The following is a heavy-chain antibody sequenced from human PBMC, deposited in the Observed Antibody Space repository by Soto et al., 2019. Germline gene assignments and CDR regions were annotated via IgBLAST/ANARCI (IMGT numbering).Heavy chain of an antibody. CDR1: GFTFSSDW. CDR3: ARGARGAFDL. CDR2: INSDGSST. D-gene: IGHD1-26*01. J-gene: IGHJ3*01. Sequence: GGSLRLSCAASGFTFSSDWMHWVRQAPGKGLVWVSRINSDGSSTSYADSVKGRFIISRDNARNTVDLQMNSVRVEDTAVYYCARGARGAFDLWGQGTVVTVSS. V-gene: IGHV3-74*01.